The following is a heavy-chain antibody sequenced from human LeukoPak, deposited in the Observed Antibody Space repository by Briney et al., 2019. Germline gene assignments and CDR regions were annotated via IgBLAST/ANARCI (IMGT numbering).Heavy chain of an antibody. J-gene: IGHJ3*02. Sequence: QPGGSLRLSCAASGFTLSSYGMHWVRQAPGKGLEWVAFIRYDGSSKYYADSVKGRFTISRDNSKNTLYLQMNSLRAEDTAVYYCAKEGYSGSYSGDAFDIWGQGTMVTVSS. D-gene: IGHD1-26*01. CDR2: IRYDGSSK. V-gene: IGHV3-30*02. CDR3: AKEGYSGSYSGDAFDI. CDR1: GFTLSSYG.